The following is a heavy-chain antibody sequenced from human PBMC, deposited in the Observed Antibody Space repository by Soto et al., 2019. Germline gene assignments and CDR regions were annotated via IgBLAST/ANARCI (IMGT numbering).Heavy chain of an antibody. D-gene: IGHD2-2*01. CDR2: IYYSGST. V-gene: IGHV4-31*03. Sequence: QVQLQESGPGLVKPSQTLSLTCTVSGGSINSGGYYWSWIRQHPGKGLQWIGYIYYSGSTYYNLSLKSRVTISVDTSKNQFSLKLSSVTAADTAVYYCARDRNQLARFDPWGQGTLVTVSS. CDR3: ARDRNQLARFDP. J-gene: IGHJ5*02. CDR1: GGSINSGGYY.